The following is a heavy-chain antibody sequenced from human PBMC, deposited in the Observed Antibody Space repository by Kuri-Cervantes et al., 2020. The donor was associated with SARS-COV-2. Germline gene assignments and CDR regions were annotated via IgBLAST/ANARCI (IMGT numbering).Heavy chain of an antibody. CDR2: INPNSGGT. Sequence: ASVKVSCKASGYKFTDYYLHWVRQAPGQGLEWMGWINPNSGGTNYAQKFQGRVTMTRDTSISTAYMELGRLRSDDTTVYYCASAVRFLEWLLLPVVAFDIWGQGTMVTVSS. D-gene: IGHD3-3*01. J-gene: IGHJ3*02. CDR3: ASAVRFLEWLLLPVVAFDI. V-gene: IGHV1-2*02. CDR1: GYKFTDYY.